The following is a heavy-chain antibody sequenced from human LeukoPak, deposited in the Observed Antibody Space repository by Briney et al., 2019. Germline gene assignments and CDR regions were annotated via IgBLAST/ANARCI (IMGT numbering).Heavy chain of an antibody. CDR3: ARTRSAPGGLMVYAKNRLHWFDP. CDR2: INPNSGGT. CDR1: GYTFTGYY. V-gene: IGHV1-2*02. Sequence: GASVKVSCKASGYTFTGYYMHWVRQAPGQGLEWMGWINPNSGGTNYAQKFQGRVTMTRDTSISTAYMELSRLRSDDTAVYYCARTRSAPGGLMVYAKNRLHWFDPWGQGTLVTVSS. D-gene: IGHD2-8*01. J-gene: IGHJ5*02.